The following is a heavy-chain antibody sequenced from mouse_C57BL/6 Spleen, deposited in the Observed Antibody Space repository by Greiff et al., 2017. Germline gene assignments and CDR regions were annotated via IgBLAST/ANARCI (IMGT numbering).Heavy chain of an antibody. J-gene: IGHJ3*01. D-gene: IGHD2-3*01. CDR2: ISDGGSYT. CDR3: AREGGYCGAY. Sequence: EVKLMESGGGLVKPGGSLKLSCAASGFTFSSYAMSWVRQTPEKRLEWVATISDGGSYTYYPDNVKGRFTISRDNAKNNLYLQMSHLKSEDTAMYYCAREGGYCGAYWGQGTLVTVSA. V-gene: IGHV5-4*01. CDR1: GFTFSSYA.